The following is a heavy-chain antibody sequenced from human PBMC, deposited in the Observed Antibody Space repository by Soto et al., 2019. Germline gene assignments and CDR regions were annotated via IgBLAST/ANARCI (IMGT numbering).Heavy chain of an antibody. V-gene: IGHV4-30-2*01. CDR3: ASGLDPYFDY. J-gene: IGHJ4*02. CDR1: GGSISSGGYS. D-gene: IGHD4-17*01. CDR2: IYHSGST. Sequence: TLSLTCAVSGGSISSGGYSWSWIRQPPGKGLEWIGYIYHSGSTYYNPSLKSRVTISVDRSKNQFSLTLSSVTAADTAVYYCASGLDPYFDYWGQGTLVTVSS.